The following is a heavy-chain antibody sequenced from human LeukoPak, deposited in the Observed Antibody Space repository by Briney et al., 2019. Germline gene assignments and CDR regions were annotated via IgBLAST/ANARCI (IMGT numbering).Heavy chain of an antibody. J-gene: IGHJ4*02. CDR3: ARDGSVENLEWPDFDY. CDR2: INPSGGST. V-gene: IGHV1-46*03. CDR1: GYTFTSYY. Sequence: ASVKASCKASGYTFTSYYMHWVRQAPGQGLEWMGIINPSGGSTSYAQKFQGRVTMTRDTSTSTVYMELSSLRSEDTAVYYCARDGSVENLEWPDFDYWGQGTLVTVSS. D-gene: IGHD3-3*01.